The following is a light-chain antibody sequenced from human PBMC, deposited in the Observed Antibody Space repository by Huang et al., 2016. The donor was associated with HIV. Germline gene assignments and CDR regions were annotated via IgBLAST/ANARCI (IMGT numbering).Light chain of an antibody. CDR3: QQHSSYPLT. Sequence: IQLTQSPSSLSASVGDRVTITCRASQGINSYLAWYQQTAGKAPILLIYAASTLQSGVPRRFSGSGSGTDFTLTISRLQPEDFATYCCQQHSSYPLTFGGGTKVEIK. J-gene: IGKJ4*01. V-gene: IGKV1-9*01. CDR2: AAS. CDR1: QGINSY.